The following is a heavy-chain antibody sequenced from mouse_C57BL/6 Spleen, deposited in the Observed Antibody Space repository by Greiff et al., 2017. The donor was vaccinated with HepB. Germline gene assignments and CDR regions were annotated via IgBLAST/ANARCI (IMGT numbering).Heavy chain of an antibody. V-gene: IGHV1-5*01. J-gene: IGHJ3*01. Sequence: VQLQQSGTVLARPGASVKMSCKTSGYTFTSYWMHWVKQRPGQGLEWIGAIYPGNSDTSYNQKFKGKAKLTAVTSASTAYMELSSLTNEDSAVYYCTSGDYYGSSFAYWGQGTLVTVSA. D-gene: IGHD1-1*01. CDR2: IYPGNSDT. CDR3: TSGDYYGSSFAY. CDR1: GYTFTSYW.